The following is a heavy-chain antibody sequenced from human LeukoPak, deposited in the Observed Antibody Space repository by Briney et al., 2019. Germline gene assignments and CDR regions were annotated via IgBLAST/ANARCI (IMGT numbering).Heavy chain of an antibody. V-gene: IGHV3-74*01. J-gene: IGHJ1*01. CDR2: INSAGTSR. CDR3: VRDKIVAATTGSYFQH. Sequence: GGSLRLSCAASEITLTNYWMHWVRQSPGKGLLWISRINSAGTSRSYADSVRGRFTISRDNAMNTLYLQMNSLRAEDTAVYYCVRDKIVAATTGSYFQHWGQGTLVTVSS. CDR1: EITLTNYW. D-gene: IGHD1-26*01.